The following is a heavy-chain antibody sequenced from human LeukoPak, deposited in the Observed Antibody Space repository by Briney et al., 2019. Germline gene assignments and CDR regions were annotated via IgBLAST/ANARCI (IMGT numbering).Heavy chain of an antibody. V-gene: IGHV4-39*07. CDR3: AREDRDCSSTSCYY. CDR2: IYYSGST. D-gene: IGHD2-2*01. Sequence: PSETLSLTCTVSGGSISSSSYYWGWIRQPPGKGLEWIGSIYYSGSTYYNPSLKSRVTISVDTSKNKFSLKLSSVTAAATAVYYCAREDRDCSSTSCYYWGQGTLVTVSS. CDR1: GGSISSSSYY. J-gene: IGHJ4*02.